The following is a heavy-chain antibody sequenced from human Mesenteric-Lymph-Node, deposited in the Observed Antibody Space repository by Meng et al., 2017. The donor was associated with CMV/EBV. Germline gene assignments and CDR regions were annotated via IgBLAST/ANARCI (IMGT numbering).Heavy chain of an antibody. CDR3: ARGGDFAKVGNC. Sequence: SETLSLTCAVYGGSFRDYYWSWIRQPPGKGLEWIGEIDRSGGTNYNPSLKSRASLSVDTSKNQFFLKLNSVTAADTAVYYCARGGDFAKVGNCWGQGTLVTVSS. D-gene: IGHD3-10*01. V-gene: IGHV4-34*01. CDR2: IDRSGGT. CDR1: GGSFRDYY. J-gene: IGHJ4*02.